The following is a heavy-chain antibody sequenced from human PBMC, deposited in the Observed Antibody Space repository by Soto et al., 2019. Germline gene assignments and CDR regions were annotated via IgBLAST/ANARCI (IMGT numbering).Heavy chain of an antibody. D-gene: IGHD1-20*01. J-gene: IGHJ4*02. Sequence: SETLSLTCAVYGGSFSGYYWSWIRQPPGKGLEWIGEINHSGSTNYNPSLKSRVTISVDTSKNQFSLKLSSVTAADTAVYYCARRVRITGTPPTHHFDYWGQGTLVTVSS. CDR2: INHSGST. CDR1: GGSFSGYY. CDR3: ARRVRITGTPPTHHFDY. V-gene: IGHV4-34*01.